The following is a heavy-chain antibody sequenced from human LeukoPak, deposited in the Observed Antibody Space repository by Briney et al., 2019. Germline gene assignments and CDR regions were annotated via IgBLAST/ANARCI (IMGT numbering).Heavy chain of an antibody. CDR3: ARSTIFGVDV. J-gene: IGHJ6*04. Sequence: PSEALSLTCTVSGGSISSYYWGWIRQPPGKGLEWIGYIYYSGSTNYNPSLKSRVTISVDTSKNQFSLKLSSVTAADTAVYYCARSTIFGVDVWGKGTTVTVSS. D-gene: IGHD3-3*01. CDR2: IYYSGST. CDR1: GGSISSYY. V-gene: IGHV4-59*01.